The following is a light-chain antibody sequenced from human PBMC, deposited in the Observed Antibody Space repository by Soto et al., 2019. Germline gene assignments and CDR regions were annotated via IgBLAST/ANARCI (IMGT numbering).Light chain of an antibody. CDR2: VDSDGAH. CDR3: QTWGAGIRV. CDR1: SGHSYYA. Sequence: QTVVTQSPSASASLGASVKLTCTLSSGHSYYAIAWHQQQPGKGPRYLMKVDSDGAHTKGDGIPDRFSASSSGAERYLTISSLQSEDEADYYCQTWGAGIRVFGGGTKLTVL. J-gene: IGLJ3*02. V-gene: IGLV4-69*01.